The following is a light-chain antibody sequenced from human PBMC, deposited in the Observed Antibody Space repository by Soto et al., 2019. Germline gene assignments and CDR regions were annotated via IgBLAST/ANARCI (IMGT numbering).Light chain of an antibody. CDR1: QSISTW. J-gene: IGKJ2*01. Sequence: DIQMTQSPSTVSASVGDGVTITCRASQSISTWLAWYQQKTGKVPNLLIYDASTLESGGPSGFSGSGSGTEFTLTISSLQPDDSATYYCQQYNSYPYTFGQGTKLEIK. CDR3: QQYNSYPYT. CDR2: DAS. V-gene: IGKV1-5*01.